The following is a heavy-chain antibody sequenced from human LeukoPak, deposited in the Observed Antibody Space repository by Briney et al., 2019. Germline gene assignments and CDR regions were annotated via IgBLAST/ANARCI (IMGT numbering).Heavy chain of an antibody. CDR1: GYTFTSHV. CDR3: ARGGQTGYVDYNYYYMDV. Sequence: GASVKVSCKASGYTFTSHVINWVRQAPGQGLEWMGWINTNTGNPTYAQGFKGRFVFSLDTFVGSANLQISSLKTEDTAVYFCARGGQTGYVDYNYYYMDVWGKGTTVTVSS. D-gene: IGHD3-9*01. J-gene: IGHJ6*03. V-gene: IGHV7-4-1*02. CDR2: INTNTGNP.